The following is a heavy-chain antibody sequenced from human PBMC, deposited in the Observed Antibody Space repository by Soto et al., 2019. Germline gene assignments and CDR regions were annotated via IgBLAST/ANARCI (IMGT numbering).Heavy chain of an antibody. CDR2: IIPTFGRT. CDR3: ARDPLSSFAMDV. J-gene: IGHJ6*02. Sequence: SVKVSCKASGDTFSSYAISWVRQAPGKGLEWMGKIIPTFGRTNYAQKFQGRLTISADDSTSTAYMELRSLVSEDTAVYYCARDPLSSFAMDVWGQGXTVTVSS. CDR1: GDTFSSYA. V-gene: IGHV1-69*13. D-gene: IGHD6-6*01.